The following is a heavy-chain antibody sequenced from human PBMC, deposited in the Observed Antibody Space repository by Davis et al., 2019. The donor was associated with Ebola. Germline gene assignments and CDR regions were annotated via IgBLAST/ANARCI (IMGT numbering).Heavy chain of an antibody. V-gene: IGHV3-48*02. J-gene: IGHJ3*02. D-gene: IGHD5-12*01. CDR1: GFTFSSYS. CDR3: ARGTIVKWDIVATMSDDAFDI. CDR2: ISSSSSTI. Sequence: PGGSLRLSCAASGFTFSSYSMNWVRQAPGKGLEWVSYISSSSSTIYYADSVKGRFTISRDNAKNSLYLQMNSLRDEDTAVYYCARGTIVKWDIVATMSDDAFDIWGQGTMVTVSS.